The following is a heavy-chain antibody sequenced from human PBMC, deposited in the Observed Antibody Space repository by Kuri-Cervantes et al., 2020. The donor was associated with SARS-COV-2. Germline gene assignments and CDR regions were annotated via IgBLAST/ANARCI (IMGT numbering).Heavy chain of an antibody. D-gene: IGHD1-14*01. CDR1: GGSISSYY. CDR2: IYYSGST. J-gene: IGHJ4*02. V-gene: IGHV4-59*08. CDR3: ASTGRAED. Sequence: GSLRLSCTVSGGSISSYYWSWIRQPPGKGLEWIGYIYYSGSTNYNPSLKSRVTISVDTSKNQFSLKLSSVTAADTAVYYCASTGRAEDWGQGTLVTVSS.